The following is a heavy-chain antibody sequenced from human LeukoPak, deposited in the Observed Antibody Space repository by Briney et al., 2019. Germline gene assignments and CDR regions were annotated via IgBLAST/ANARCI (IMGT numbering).Heavy chain of an antibody. V-gene: IGHV3-66*01. CDR1: GFTVSSNY. CDR2: IYSGGST. D-gene: IGHD3-22*01. J-gene: IGHJ3*02. Sequence: GGSLRLSCAASGFTVSSNYMSWVRQAPGKGLEWVSVIYSGGSTYYADSVKGRFTISRDNSKNTLYLQMNSLRAEDTAVYYCARDLLRAGYYYDSSRALDIWGQGTMVTVSS. CDR3: ARDLLRAGYYYDSSRALDI.